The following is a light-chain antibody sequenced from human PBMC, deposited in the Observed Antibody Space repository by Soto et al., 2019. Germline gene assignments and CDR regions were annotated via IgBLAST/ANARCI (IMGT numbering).Light chain of an antibody. CDR2: GAS. J-gene: IGKJ1*01. CDR3: QQYSSWLWT. V-gene: IGKV3-15*01. Sequence: IVMTQSPATLSVSPGERANLSCRASQSVGTKLAWYQQTPGQAPRLLIYGASNGATGVPARISGSVSGTEFTLTIASLQSEDFAIYYCQQYSSWLWTFGQGTKVEIK. CDR1: QSVGTK.